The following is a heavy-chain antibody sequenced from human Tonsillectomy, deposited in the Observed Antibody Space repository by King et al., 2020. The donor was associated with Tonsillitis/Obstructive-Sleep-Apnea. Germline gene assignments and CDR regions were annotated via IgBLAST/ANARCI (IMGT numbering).Heavy chain of an antibody. Sequence: QLVQSGAEVKKPGASVKVSCKASGYTFTSYGISWVRQAPGQGLEWMGWISVYNGNTNYAQKLQGRVTMTTDTSTSTAYMGLRSLRSDDTAVYYCARDGEHSGSYYYGMDVWGQGTTVTVSS. V-gene: IGHV1-18*01. CDR3: ARDGEHSGSYYYGMDV. CDR1: GYTFTSYG. D-gene: IGHD1-26*01. CDR2: ISVYNGNT. J-gene: IGHJ6*02.